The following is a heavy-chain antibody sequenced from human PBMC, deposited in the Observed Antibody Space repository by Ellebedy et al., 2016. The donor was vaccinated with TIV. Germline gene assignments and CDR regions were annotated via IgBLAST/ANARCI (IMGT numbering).Heavy chain of an antibody. D-gene: IGHD6-19*01. Sequence: LSLTCAASGFTFDDFAMHWVRQAPGKGLEWVSGISWSSGIIVYADSVKGRFTIYRDNAKNSLYLQMNSLRAEDTALYYCAKDLDSSGWYAAFDIWGQGTMVTVSS. CDR2: ISWSSGII. V-gene: IGHV3-9*01. CDR3: AKDLDSSGWYAAFDI. CDR1: GFTFDDFA. J-gene: IGHJ3*02.